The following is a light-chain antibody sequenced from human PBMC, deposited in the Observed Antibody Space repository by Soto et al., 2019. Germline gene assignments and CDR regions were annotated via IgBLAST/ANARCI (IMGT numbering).Light chain of an antibody. CDR2: AAS. CDR3: QQANSFPPT. Sequence: DIQMTQSPLFVSASVGDRVTITCRASQGIGNSLAWYQQKAGEAPKLLIYAASSLQSGVSSRFSGSGSGTDFTLTISSLQPEDFATYYCQQANSFPPTFGQGTKVEVK. V-gene: IGKV1D-12*01. J-gene: IGKJ1*01. CDR1: QGIGNS.